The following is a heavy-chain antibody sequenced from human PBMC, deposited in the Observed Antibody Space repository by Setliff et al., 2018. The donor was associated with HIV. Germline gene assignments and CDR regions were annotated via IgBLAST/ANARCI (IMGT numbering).Heavy chain of an antibody. CDR1: GYTFTSYD. V-gene: IGHV1-8*01. J-gene: IGHJ4*02. Sequence: ASVKVSCKASGYTFTSYDINWVRQATGQGLEWMGWMNPNSGNTGYAQKFQGRVTMTWNTSISTAYMELSSLGSEDTAVYYCARTSYNFWGGPDSWGQGTLVTVSS. D-gene: IGHD3-3*01. CDR2: MNPNSGNT. CDR3: ARTSYNFWGGPDS.